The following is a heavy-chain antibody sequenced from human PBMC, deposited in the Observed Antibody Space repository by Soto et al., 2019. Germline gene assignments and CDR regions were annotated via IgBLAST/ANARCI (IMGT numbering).Heavy chain of an antibody. CDR2: IDYSGST. CDR3: TRESPGIAAAGTG. D-gene: IGHD6-13*01. J-gene: IGHJ4*02. CDR1: GGSISSGGYY. V-gene: IGHV4-31*03. Sequence: QVQLQESGPGLVKPSQTLSLTCTVSGGSISSGGYYWSWIRQHPGKGLEWIGYIDYSGSTYYNPSLKSRVTISGDTSKSQFSLKLSSVTAADTAVYYCTRESPGIAAAGTGWGQGTLVTVSS.